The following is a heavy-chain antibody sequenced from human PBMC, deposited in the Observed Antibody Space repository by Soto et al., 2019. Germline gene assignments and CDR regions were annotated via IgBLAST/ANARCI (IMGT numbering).Heavy chain of an antibody. J-gene: IGHJ4*02. CDR1: GITFNSSA. D-gene: IGHD2-21*01. CDR3: AKRGITALGVVDH. CDR2: ISSSGTRT. V-gene: IGHV3-23*01. Sequence: VQLLESGGGLVQPGGSLRLSCVASGITFNSSAMSWVRQAPGKGLEWVSAISSSGTRTYYADSVKGRFTISRDNSKNTEYLQMNSLRVEDTALYYCAKRGITALGVVDHWGQGTLVTVSS.